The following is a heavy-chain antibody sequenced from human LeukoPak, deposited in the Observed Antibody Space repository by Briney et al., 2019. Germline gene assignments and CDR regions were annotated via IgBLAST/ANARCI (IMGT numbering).Heavy chain of an antibody. CDR3: ARFVPYCSSTSCYTNYYYYGMDV. CDR1: GGSISSYY. D-gene: IGHD2-2*02. J-gene: IGHJ6*02. V-gene: IGHV4-59*01. CDR2: IYYSGST. Sequence: SETLSLTCTVSGGSISSYYWSWIRQPPGKGLEWIGYIYYSGSTNYNPSLKSRVTISVDTSKNQFSLKLSSVTAADTAVYYCARFVPYCSSTSCYTNYYYYGMDVCGQGTTVTVSS.